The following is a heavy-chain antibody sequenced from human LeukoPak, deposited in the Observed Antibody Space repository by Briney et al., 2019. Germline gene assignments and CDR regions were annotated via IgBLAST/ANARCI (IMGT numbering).Heavy chain of an antibody. Sequence: GGSLRLSCAASGFTFSSYWMHWVRQAPGKGLAWVSLINPAGSTTTYADSVKGRFTISRDNAKNTLYLQMNSLRAEDTAVYYCARGTYDGSGYYLPYWGQGTLVTVSS. CDR1: GFTFSSYW. CDR3: ARGTYDGSGYYLPY. CDR2: INPAGSTT. V-gene: IGHV3-74*01. J-gene: IGHJ4*02. D-gene: IGHD3-22*01.